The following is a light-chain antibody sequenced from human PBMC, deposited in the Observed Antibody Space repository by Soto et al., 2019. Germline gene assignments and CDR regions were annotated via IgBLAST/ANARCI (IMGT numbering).Light chain of an antibody. CDR2: GAS. CDR3: KQYSSSPPIT. J-gene: IGKJ5*01. CDR1: ESVIKY. Sequence: EIVLTQSPGTLSLSPGERATISCRASESVIKYLAWYQQKPGQAPRLLIHGASSRATGIPDRFSGSGSGTDFTLTINRLEPEDFAVYYCKQYSSSPPITVGQGTRLEIK. V-gene: IGKV3-20*01.